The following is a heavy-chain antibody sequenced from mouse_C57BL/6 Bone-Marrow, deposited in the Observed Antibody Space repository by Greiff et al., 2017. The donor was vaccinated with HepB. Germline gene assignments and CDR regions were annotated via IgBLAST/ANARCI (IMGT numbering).Heavy chain of an antibody. CDR1: GYTFTSYW. CDR2: IHPNSGST. J-gene: IGHJ2*01. D-gene: IGHD1-1*01. V-gene: IGHV1-64*01. CDR3: APIGKFITTVD. Sequence: VKLQESGAELVKPGASVKLSCKASGYTFTSYWMHWVKQRPGQGLEWIGMIHPNSGSTNYNEKFKSKATLTVDKSSSTAYMQLSSLTSEDSAVYYCAPIGKFITTVDWGQGTTLTVSS.